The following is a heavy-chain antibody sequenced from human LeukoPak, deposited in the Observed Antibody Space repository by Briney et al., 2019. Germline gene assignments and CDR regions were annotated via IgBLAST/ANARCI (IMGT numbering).Heavy chain of an antibody. V-gene: IGHV3-49*04. Sequence: PGGSLRLSCTTSGFTFGDYAMTWVRQAPGKGLEWVGFIRSKIYGGTPEHAASVKGRFTISRDDSKGIAYLQMNSLKTEDTGVYYCTRDQTPYYWGQGTLVTVSS. J-gene: IGHJ4*02. CDR3: TRDQTPYY. CDR2: IRSKIYGGTP. CDR1: GFTFGDYA.